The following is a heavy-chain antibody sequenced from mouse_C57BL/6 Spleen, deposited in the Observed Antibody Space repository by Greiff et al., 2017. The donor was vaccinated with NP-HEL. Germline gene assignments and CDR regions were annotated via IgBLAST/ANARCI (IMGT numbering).Heavy chain of an antibody. D-gene: IGHD1-1*01. J-gene: IGHJ3*01. CDR2: ISYDGSN. CDR1: GYSITSGYY. Sequence: ESGPGLVKPSQSLSLTCSVTGYSITSGYYWNWIRQFPGNKLEWMGYISYDGSNNYNPSLKNRISITRDTSKNQFFLKLNSVTTEDTATYYCVRDYYGSSHAWFAYWGQGTLVTVSA. V-gene: IGHV3-6*01. CDR3: VRDYYGSSHAWFAY.